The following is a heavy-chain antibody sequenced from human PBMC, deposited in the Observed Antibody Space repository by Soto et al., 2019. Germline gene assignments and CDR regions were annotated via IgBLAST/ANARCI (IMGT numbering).Heavy chain of an antibody. CDR1: GGSISSGGYY. V-gene: IGHV4-31*03. Sequence: SETLSLTCTVSGGSISSGGYYWSWIRQHPGKGLEWIGYIYYSGSTYYNPSLKSRVTISVDTSKNQFSLKLSSVTAADTAVYYCARVGVVRSYYYYYYMDVWGKGTTVTVSS. CDR3: ARVGVVRSYYYYYYMDV. J-gene: IGHJ6*03. CDR2: IYYSGST. D-gene: IGHD3-3*01.